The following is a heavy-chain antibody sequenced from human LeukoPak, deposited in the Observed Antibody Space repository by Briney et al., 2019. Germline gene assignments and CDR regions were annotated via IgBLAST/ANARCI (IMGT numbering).Heavy chain of an antibody. D-gene: IGHD2-2*01. CDR1: GGSFSGYY. CDR2: INHSGST. CDR3: ARGRREYCSSTSCRYYYGMDV. V-gene: IGHV4-34*01. Sequence: PSETLSLTCAVYGGSFSGYYWSWIRQPPGKGLEWIGEINHSGSTNYNPSLKSRVTISVDTSKNQFSLKLSSVTAADTAVYYCARGRREYCSSTSCRYYYGMDVWGQGTTVTVSS. J-gene: IGHJ6*02.